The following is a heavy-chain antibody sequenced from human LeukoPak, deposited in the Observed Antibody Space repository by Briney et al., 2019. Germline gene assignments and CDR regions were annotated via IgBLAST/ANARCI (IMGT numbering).Heavy chain of an antibody. CDR1: GYTFTGYY. D-gene: IGHD2-2*01. Sequence: ASVKVSCKASGYTFTGYYMHWVRQAPGQGREGMGWINPNSGGTNYAQKFQGRVTMTRDTSISTAYMELSRLRSDDTAVYYCARGLVPAAAFDYWGQGTLVTVSS. CDR3: ARGLVPAAAFDY. V-gene: IGHV1-2*02. CDR2: INPNSGGT. J-gene: IGHJ4*02.